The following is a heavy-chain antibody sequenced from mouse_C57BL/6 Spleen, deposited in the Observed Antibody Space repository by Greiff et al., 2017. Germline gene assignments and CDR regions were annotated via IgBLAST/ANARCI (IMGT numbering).Heavy chain of an antibody. Sequence: QVQLQQPGAELVKPGASVKLSCKASGYTFTSYWMHWVKQRPGQGLEWIGMIHPNSGSTNYNEKFKSKATLTVDKSSSTAYMQLSSLTSEDSAVYCCAGLYYDYDGFAYWGQGTLVTVSA. CDR1: GYTFTSYW. CDR2: IHPNSGST. D-gene: IGHD2-4*01. V-gene: IGHV1-64*01. J-gene: IGHJ3*01. CDR3: AGLYYDYDGFAY.